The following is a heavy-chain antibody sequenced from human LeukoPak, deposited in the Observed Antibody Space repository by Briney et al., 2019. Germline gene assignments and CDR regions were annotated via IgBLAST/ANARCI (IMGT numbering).Heavy chain of an antibody. CDR2: IYYSGST. CDR3: ARLVSAYSSGWYRFDL. Sequence: KPSETLSLTCTVSGGSISSYYWSWIRQPPGKGLEWIGYIYYSGSTNYNPSLKSRVTISVDTSKNQFSLKLSSVTAADTAVYYCARLVSAYSSGWYRFDLWGRGTLVTVSS. V-gene: IGHV4-59*08. J-gene: IGHJ2*01. CDR1: GGSISSYY. D-gene: IGHD6-19*01.